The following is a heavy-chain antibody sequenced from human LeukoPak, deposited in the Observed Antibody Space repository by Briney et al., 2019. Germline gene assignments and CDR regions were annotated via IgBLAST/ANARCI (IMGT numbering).Heavy chain of an antibody. D-gene: IGHD6-19*01. Sequence: PGGSLRLSCAASGFTFSSYAMSWVRQAPGKGLEWVSAISGSGGSTYYADSVRGRFTISRDNSKNTLYLQMNSLRAEDTAVYYCAKDIRVAGTFDYWGQGTLVTVSS. CDR3: AKDIRVAGTFDY. J-gene: IGHJ4*02. CDR2: ISGSGGST. CDR1: GFTFSSYA. V-gene: IGHV3-23*01.